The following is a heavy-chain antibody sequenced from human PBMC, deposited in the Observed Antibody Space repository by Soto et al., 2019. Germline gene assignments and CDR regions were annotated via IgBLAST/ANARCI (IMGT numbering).Heavy chain of an antibody. J-gene: IGHJ1*01. V-gene: IGHV3-33*01. CDR2: IWYDGSNK. CDR1: GFTFSSYG. D-gene: IGHD6-13*01. Sequence: QVQLVESGGGVVQPGRSLRLSCAASGFTFSSYGMHWVRQAPGKGLEWVAVIWYDGSNKYYADSVSGRFTISGDSSKNTLYLQMNSLGSEVTVVYYCARDALHSNSWSLWYFQHWGQGTLVTVSS. CDR3: ARDALHSNSWSLWYFQH.